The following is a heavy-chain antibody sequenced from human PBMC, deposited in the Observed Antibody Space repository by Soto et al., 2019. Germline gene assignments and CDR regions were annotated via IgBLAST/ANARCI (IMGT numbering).Heavy chain of an antibody. Sequence: QVQLQQWGAGLLKPSETLSLTCAVYGGSFSGYYWNWIRQPPGKGLEWIGEINHSGITNYNPSLKSRVNISLDTSKSQFSLKLSSVTAADTAVYYCAVDGARIGYWGPGTLVPVSS. D-gene: IGHD2-15*01. CDR3: AVDGARIGY. CDR1: GGSFSGYY. CDR2: INHSGIT. V-gene: IGHV4-34*01. J-gene: IGHJ4*02.